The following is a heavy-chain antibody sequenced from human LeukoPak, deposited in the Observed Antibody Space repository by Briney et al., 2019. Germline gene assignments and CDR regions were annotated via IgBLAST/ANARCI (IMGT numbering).Heavy chain of an antibody. CDR3: ARVGDYALKD. CDR1: GGSISGYY. CDR2: IHDSGST. Sequence: SETLSLTCTVSGGSISGYYWTWIRQPPGKGLQYIGYIHDSGSTTYNPSLKSRVTMSVDMSKNQCTLKLSSVTAADTAVYYCARVGDYALKDWGQGTLVTVSS. D-gene: IGHD3-16*01. J-gene: IGHJ4*02. V-gene: IGHV4-59*12.